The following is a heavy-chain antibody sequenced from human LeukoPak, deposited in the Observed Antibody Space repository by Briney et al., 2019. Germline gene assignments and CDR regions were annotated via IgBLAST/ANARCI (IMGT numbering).Heavy chain of an antibody. CDR3: ARSIGYYYTMDV. J-gene: IGHJ6*02. Sequence: GGSLRLSCVACGFSFSDYYMSWIRRAPGRGLEWISYISGSGSDLYYADSVKGRFTISRDNANNSLYLQMNSLRAEDTAVYYCARSIGYYYTMDVWGQGTTATVSS. V-gene: IGHV3-11*01. CDR2: ISGSGSDL. D-gene: IGHD3-22*01. CDR1: GFSFSDYY.